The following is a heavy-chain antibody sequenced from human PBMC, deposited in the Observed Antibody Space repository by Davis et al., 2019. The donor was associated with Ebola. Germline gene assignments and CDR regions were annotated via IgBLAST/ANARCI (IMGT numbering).Heavy chain of an antibody. J-gene: IGHJ5*02. V-gene: IGHV1-69*04. CDR1: GGTFSSYT. CDR2: IIPILGIA. CDR3: ARDQTSPPFDP. Sequence: SVKVSCKASGGTFSSYTISWVRQAPGQRLEWMGRIIPILGIANYAQKFQGRVTITADKSTSTAYMELSSLRSEDTAVYYCARDQTSPPFDPWGQGTLVTVSS.